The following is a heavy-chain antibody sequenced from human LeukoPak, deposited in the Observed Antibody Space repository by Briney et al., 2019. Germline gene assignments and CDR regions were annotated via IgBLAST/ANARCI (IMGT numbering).Heavy chain of an antibody. CDR1: GYTFTAYY. V-gene: IGHV1-2*06. Sequence: ASVKVSCKASGYTFTAYYMYWVRQAPGQGLECMGRINPNSGGTNYAQKFQGRVTMTRDTAISTAYMELSRLRSDDTAVYYCATSSEGGYSYGSDIDYWGQGTLVTVSS. CDR3: ATSSEGGYSYGSDIDY. D-gene: IGHD5-18*01. CDR2: INPNSGGT. J-gene: IGHJ4*02.